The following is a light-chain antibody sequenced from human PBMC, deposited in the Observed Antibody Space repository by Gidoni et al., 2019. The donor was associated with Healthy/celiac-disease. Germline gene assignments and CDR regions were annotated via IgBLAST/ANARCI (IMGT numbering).Light chain of an antibody. V-gene: IGLV2-14*01. CDR1: SSDVGGYNY. CDR3: SSYTSSSTVV. J-gene: IGLJ2*01. CDR2: DVS. Sequence: QSALTQPASLSGSPGQSIIISCTVTSSDVGGYNYVSWYHQHPGKAPKLMIYDVSNRPSGVSNRFSGSKSGNTASLTISGLQAEDEADYYCSSYTSSSTVVFGGGTKLTVL.